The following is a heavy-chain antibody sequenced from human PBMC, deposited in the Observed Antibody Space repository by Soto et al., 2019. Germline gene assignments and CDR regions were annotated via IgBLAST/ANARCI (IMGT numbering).Heavy chain of an antibody. CDR1: GGSISSSF. D-gene: IGHD5-18*01. V-gene: IGHV4-59*01. J-gene: IGHJ6*02. Sequence: AETLSLTCSASGGSISSSFWSWIRQPPGKELEWIGYISYSGSTTYNPSLKSRITLSVDTSKNQFSLRVASVTAADTAVYYCARGHRAMEYYYYYGMDVWGQGTTVTVSS. CDR2: ISYSGST. CDR3: ARGHRAMEYYYYYGMDV.